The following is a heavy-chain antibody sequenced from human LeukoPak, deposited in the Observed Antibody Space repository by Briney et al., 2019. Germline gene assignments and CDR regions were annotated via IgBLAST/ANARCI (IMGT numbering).Heavy chain of an antibody. J-gene: IGHJ5*02. V-gene: IGHV4-61*01. CDR2: IYYSGST. CDR3: ARRGRWDKGQFDP. D-gene: IGHD1-26*01. CDR1: GGSVSSGSYY. Sequence: PSETLSLTCTVSGGSVSSGSYYWSWIRQPPGNGLEWIGYIYYSGSTNYSPSLKSRVTISVDTSKNQFSLKLSSVTAADTAVYYCARRGRWDKGQFDPWGQGTLVTVSS.